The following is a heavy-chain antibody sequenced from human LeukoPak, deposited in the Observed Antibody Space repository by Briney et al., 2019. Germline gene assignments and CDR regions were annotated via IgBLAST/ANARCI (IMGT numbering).Heavy chain of an antibody. Sequence: SETLSLTCTVSGGSISSYYWSWIRQPAGKGLEWIGRIYTSGSTNYNPSLKSRVTMSVDTSKNQFSLKLSSVTAADTAVYYCARARLPSPPSSTRLVNYYYYMDVWGKGTTVNVSS. V-gene: IGHV4-4*07. J-gene: IGHJ6*03. CDR2: IYTSGST. CDR3: ARARLPSPPSSTRLVNYYYYMDV. CDR1: GGSISSYY. D-gene: IGHD2-2*01.